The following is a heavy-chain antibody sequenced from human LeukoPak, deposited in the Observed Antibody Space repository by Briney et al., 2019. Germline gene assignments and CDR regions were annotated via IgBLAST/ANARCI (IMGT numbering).Heavy chain of an antibody. D-gene: IGHD6-19*01. CDR2: ISSSSSYT. V-gene: IGHV3-11*06. CDR3: ATYSSGWYAGY. CDR1: GFTFSDYY. J-gene: IGHJ4*02. Sequence: SGGSLRLSCAASGFTFSDYYMSWIRQAPGKGLEWVSYISSSSSYTNYADSVKGRFTISRDNAKNSLYLQMNSLRAEDTAVYYRATYSSGWYAGYWGQGTLVTVSS.